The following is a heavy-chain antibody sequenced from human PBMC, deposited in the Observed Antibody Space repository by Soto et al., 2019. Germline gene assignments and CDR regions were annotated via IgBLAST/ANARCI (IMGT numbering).Heavy chain of an antibody. J-gene: IGHJ5*02. Sequence: TLSLTCAVSGGSISSGGYSWSWIRQPPGKGLEWIGYIYHSGSTYYNPSLKSRVTISVDTSKNHFSLKLSSVTAADTAVYYCARVFSDSSSLFDPWGQGTLVTVSS. CDR1: GGSISSGGYS. CDR3: ARVFSDSSSLFDP. CDR2: IYHSGST. D-gene: IGHD6-13*01. V-gene: IGHV4-30-2*05.